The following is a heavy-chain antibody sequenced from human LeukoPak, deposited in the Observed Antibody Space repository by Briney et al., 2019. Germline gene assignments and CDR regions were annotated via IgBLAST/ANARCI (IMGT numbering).Heavy chain of an antibody. J-gene: IGHJ4*02. D-gene: IGHD1-26*01. V-gene: IGHV3-74*01. CDR2: INTDGSRT. CDR1: GFTFSSYW. Sequence: GGSLRLSRAASGFTFSSYWMHWVRQAPGKGLVWVSRINTDGSRTDYADSVKGRFTISRDNAKNTLYLQMNSLSAEDTAVYYCARRGIVLGAAPVLKYSFDYWGQGTLVTVSS. CDR3: ARRGIVLGAAPVLKYSFDY.